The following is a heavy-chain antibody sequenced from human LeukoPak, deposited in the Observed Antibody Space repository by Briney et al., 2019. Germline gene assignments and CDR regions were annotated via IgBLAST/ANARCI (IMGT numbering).Heavy chain of an antibody. D-gene: IGHD4-17*01. CDR1: GYSITSYW. CDR2: IYPADSDT. Sequence: GESLQISCEGSGYSITSYWIGWGRQMPGKGVEWMGIIYPADSDTRYSPSFQGQVTISVDKSITTAYLQWNSLKASDTAMYYCARHFRSNGDYGPPDYWGQGTLVTVSS. V-gene: IGHV5-51*01. J-gene: IGHJ4*02. CDR3: ARHFRSNGDYGPPDY.